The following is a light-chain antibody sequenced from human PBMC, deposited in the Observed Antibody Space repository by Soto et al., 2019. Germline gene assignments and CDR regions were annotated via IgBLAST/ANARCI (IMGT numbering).Light chain of an antibody. CDR1: QGISNY. CDR2: AAS. Sequence: GDRVTISCRMSQGISNYLAWYQQKPGKAPELLIYAASTLQTGVPSRFSGSGFGTDFTLTISGLQSEDFATYYCQQYHDFPSTFGQGTKGEIK. J-gene: IGKJ1*01. V-gene: IGKV1D-8*01. CDR3: QQYHDFPST.